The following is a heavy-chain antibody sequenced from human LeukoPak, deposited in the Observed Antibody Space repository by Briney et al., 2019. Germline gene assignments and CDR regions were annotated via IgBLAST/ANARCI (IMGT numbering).Heavy chain of an antibody. V-gene: IGHV7-4-1*02. J-gene: IGHJ4*02. CDR2: INTNTGNP. D-gene: IGHD5-12*01. Sequence: ASVKVSCKASGYTFTSYAMNWVRQAPGQGLEWMGWINTNTGNPTYAQGFTGRFVFSLDTSVSTAYLQISSLKAEDTAVYYCARDPRYSGYDAEPTGFDYWGQGTLVTVSS. CDR3: ARDPRYSGYDAEPTGFDY. CDR1: GYTFTSYA.